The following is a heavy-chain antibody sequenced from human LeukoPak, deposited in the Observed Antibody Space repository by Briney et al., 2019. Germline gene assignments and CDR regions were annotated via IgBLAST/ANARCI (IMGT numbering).Heavy chain of an antibody. CDR2: IYSGGST. D-gene: IGHD3-10*01. CDR1: GFTVSSSY. J-gene: IGHJ6*02. CDR3: ARALKRRGHYYYYGMDV. V-gene: IGHV3-53*04. Sequence: GGSLRLSCAASGFTVSSSYMSWVRQAPGKGLEWVSVIYSGGSTYYADSVKGRFTISRHNSKNTLYLQMNSLRAEDTAVYYCARALKRRGHYYYYGMDVWGQGTTVTVSS.